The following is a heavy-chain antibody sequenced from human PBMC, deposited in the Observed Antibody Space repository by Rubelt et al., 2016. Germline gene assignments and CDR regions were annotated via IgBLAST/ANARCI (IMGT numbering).Heavy chain of an antibody. V-gene: IGHV4-39*07. CDR3: ARVYTGSDI. J-gene: IGHJ3*02. D-gene: IGHD3-16*01. CDR1: GDSISSSSYY. Sequence: QLQLQESGPGLVKPAETLSLTCTVSGDSISSSSYYWGWIRQPPGKGLEWIGSIYYGGSTYYNPSLKSRVTISVDTSKNQFSLKLSSMTAADTAGYYCARVYTGSDIWGQGTMVTVSS. CDR2: IYYGGST.